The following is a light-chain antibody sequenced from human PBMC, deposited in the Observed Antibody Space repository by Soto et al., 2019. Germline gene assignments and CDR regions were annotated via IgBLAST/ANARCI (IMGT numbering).Light chain of an antibody. CDR2: EVS. Sequence: QSALTQPASVSGSPGQSITISSTGTSSDVGSYNLVSWYQQRPGKAPKLMIYEVSKRPSGVSNRFSGSKSGNTASLTISGLQAEDEADYSCCSYAGSSTWVFGGGTKLTVL. V-gene: IGLV2-23*02. J-gene: IGLJ3*02. CDR1: SSDVGSYNL. CDR3: CSYAGSSTWV.